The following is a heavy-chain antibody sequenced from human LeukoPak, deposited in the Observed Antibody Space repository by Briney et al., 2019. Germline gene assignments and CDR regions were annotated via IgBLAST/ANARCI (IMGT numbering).Heavy chain of an antibody. Sequence: GGSLRLSCAASGFTFSSYWMSWVRQAPGKGLEWVANIKQDGSGKYYVDSVKGRFTISRDNAKNSLYLQMNSLRAEDTAVYYCARRDCSSTSCYTRHYYMDVWGKGTTVTVSS. CDR1: GFTFSSYW. CDR3: ARRDCSSTSCYTRHYYMDV. J-gene: IGHJ6*03. D-gene: IGHD2-2*02. V-gene: IGHV3-7*01. CDR2: IKQDGSGK.